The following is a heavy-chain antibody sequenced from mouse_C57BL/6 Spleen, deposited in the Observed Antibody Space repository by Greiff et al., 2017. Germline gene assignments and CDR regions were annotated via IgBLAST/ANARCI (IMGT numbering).Heavy chain of an antibody. D-gene: IGHD4-1*01. V-gene: IGHV1-55*01. CDR1: GYTFTSYW. Sequence: VQLQQPGAELVKPGASVKMSCKASGYTFTSYWITWVKQRPGQGLEWIGDIYPGSGSTNYNEKFKSKATLPVDTSSSTAYMQLSSLTSEDSAVYYCASGVTGSFMDYWGQGTSVTVSS. CDR2: IYPGSGST. CDR3: ASGVTGSFMDY. J-gene: IGHJ4*01.